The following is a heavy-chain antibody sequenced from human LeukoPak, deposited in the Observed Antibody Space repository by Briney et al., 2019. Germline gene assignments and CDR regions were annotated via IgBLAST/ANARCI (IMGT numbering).Heavy chain of an antibody. CDR1: GYSFTSYW. CDR3: ARDRYGSGSYVGYYYGMDV. D-gene: IGHD3-10*01. Sequence: GESLKISCKGSGYSFTSYWIGWVRQMPGKGLEWMGIIYPGDSDTRYSPSFQGQVTISADKSISTAYLQWSSLKASDTAMYYCARDRYGSGSYVGYYYGMDVWGKGTTVTASS. J-gene: IGHJ6*04. V-gene: IGHV5-51*01. CDR2: IYPGDSDT.